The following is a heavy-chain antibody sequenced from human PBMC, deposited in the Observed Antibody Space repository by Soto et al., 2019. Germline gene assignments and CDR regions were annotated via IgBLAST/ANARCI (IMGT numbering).Heavy chain of an antibody. CDR3: ARDREYYDSSGLYFDY. V-gene: IGHV4-4*07. J-gene: IGHJ4*02. D-gene: IGHD3-22*01. Sequence: SETLSLTCNVSGGSIRSNYWSWIRQPAGKALEWIGRIYTSGTTNYNPSLKSRATMLIDTSKNQFSLILSSVTAADTGVYYCARDREYYDSSGLYFDYWGQGTLVTVSS. CDR2: IYTSGTT. CDR1: GGSIRSNY.